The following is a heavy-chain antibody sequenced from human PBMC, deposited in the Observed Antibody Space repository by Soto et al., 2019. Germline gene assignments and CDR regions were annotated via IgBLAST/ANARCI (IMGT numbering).Heavy chain of an antibody. CDR3: ARDVLQLINGTMDYYGMEV. CDR2: ISDYNGNT. V-gene: IGHV1-18*01. D-gene: IGHD1-7*01. CDR1: GYTFASYG. J-gene: IGHJ6*02. Sequence: ASVKVSCKASGYTFASYGITWVRQAPGQGLEWMGWISDYNGNTNYAQKLQGRVTMTTDTSTSTAYMELRSLRSDDTAVYYCARDVLQLINGTMDYYGMEVWGQGTTVTVSS.